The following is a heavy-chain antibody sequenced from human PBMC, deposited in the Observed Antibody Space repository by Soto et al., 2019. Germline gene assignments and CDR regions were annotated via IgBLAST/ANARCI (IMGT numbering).Heavy chain of an antibody. CDR2: MSYDGSDK. CDR3: ARARLDTPALEY. CDR1: GFSFRSYA. Sequence: QVQLVESGGGVVQPGRSLRLSCAASGFSFRSYAMHWVRQAPGKGLEWVAVMSYDGSDKDYADSVKGRFTISRDNSKNTLYLQMSSLRAEDTAEYYCARARLDTPALEYWGQGTLVTVSS. D-gene: IGHD2-2*01. V-gene: IGHV3-30-3*01. J-gene: IGHJ4*02.